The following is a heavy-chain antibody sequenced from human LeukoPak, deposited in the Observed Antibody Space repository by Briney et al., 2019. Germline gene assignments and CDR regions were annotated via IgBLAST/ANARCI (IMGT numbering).Heavy chain of an antibody. J-gene: IGHJ4*02. CDR3: ARAQGYFDH. CDR1: GFTFSNYW. CDR2: IKKDGGEK. Sequence: PGGSLRLSCAASGFTFSNYWMSWVRQAPGKGLEWVANIKKDGGEKYYADSATGRFTISRDNAKNSLYLQVSRLRAEDTAVYYCARAQGYFDHWGQGTLVSVPS. V-gene: IGHV3-7*01.